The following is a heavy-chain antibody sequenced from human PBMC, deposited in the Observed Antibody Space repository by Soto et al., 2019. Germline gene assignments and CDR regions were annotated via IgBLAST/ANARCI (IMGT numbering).Heavy chain of an antibody. Sequence: SEALSLTCTVSGGSISSGGYYWSWIRQHPGKGLEWIGYIYYSGSTYYNPSLKSRVTISVDTSKNQFSLKLSSVTAADTAVYYCAASCVGSCGFNYYGMDVWGQGTTLTVPS. J-gene: IGHJ6*02. D-gene: IGHD5-12*01. V-gene: IGHV4-31*03. CDR2: IYYSGST. CDR1: GGSISSGGYY. CDR3: AASCVGSCGFNYYGMDV.